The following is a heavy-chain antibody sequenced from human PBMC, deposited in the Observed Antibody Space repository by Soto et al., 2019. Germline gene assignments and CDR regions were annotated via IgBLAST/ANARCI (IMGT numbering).Heavy chain of an antibody. J-gene: IGHJ4*02. Sequence: QVQLQESGPGLVKPSQTLSLTCTVSGGSISSGDYYWSWIRQPPGKGLEWIGYIYYSGSTYYNPSLKSRVTITEATYKNQFSLKLSSVTAADTAVYYCARAQGSGFLVSWGQGTLVTVSS. CDR2: IYYSGST. V-gene: IGHV4-30-4*01. CDR1: GGSISSGDYY. CDR3: ARAQGSGFLVS. D-gene: IGHD3-10*01.